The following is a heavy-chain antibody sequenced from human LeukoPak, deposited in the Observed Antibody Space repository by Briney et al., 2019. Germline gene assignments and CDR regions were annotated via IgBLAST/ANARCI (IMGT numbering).Heavy chain of an antibody. J-gene: IGHJ3*01. V-gene: IGHV3-74*01. Sequence: GGSLRLSCAASGFTFSTYWMHWVRQVPGKGLVWVSRINSDGSITTYADSVKGRFTISRDNAKNTLYVQMNSLRVEDTAVYYCAGGISATGGGWGQGTMVTVSS. CDR2: INSDGSIT. CDR1: GFTFSTYW. D-gene: IGHD6-13*01. CDR3: AGGISATGGG.